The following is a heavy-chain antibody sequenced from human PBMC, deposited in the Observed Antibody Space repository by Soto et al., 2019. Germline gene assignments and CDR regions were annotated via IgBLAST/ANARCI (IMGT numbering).Heavy chain of an antibody. V-gene: IGHV1-69*01. Sequence: QVQLVQSGAEVKKPGSSVKVSCKASGGTFSSYAISWVRQAPGQGLEWMGGIIPIFGTANYAHKFQGRVTITADEATSTAYMEMISLRSEDTAVYYCAYARMNWFDPWCQGTLFPVSS. CDR1: GGTFSSYA. CDR3: AYARMNWFDP. J-gene: IGHJ5*02. CDR2: IIPIFGTA.